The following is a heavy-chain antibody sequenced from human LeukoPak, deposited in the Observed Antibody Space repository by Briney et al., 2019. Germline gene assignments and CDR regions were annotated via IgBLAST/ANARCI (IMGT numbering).Heavy chain of an antibody. J-gene: IGHJ4*02. CDR2: IYHSGST. Sequence: SETLSLTCAVSGYSISSGYYWGWIRQPPGKGLEWIGGIYHSGSTYYNPSLKSRVTISVDTSKNQFSLKLSSVTAADTAVYYCARGRGWLPQPYYFDYWGQGTLVTVSS. V-gene: IGHV4-38-2*01. CDR1: GYSISSGYY. D-gene: IGHD3-22*01. CDR3: ARGRGWLPQPYYFDY.